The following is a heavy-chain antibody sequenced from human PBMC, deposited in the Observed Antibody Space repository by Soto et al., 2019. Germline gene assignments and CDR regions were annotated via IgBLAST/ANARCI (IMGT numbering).Heavy chain of an antibody. CDR2: ISYDGSNK. V-gene: IGHV3-30-3*01. CDR1: GFTFSSYA. D-gene: IGHD5-18*01. J-gene: IGHJ4*02. CDR3: ARDKSEGYSYGYGEYFDY. Sequence: VGSLRLSCAASGFTFSSYAMHWVRQAPGKGLEWVAVISYDGSNKYYADSVKGRFTISRDNSKNTLYLQMNSLRAEDTAVYYCARDKSEGYSYGYGEYFDYWGQGTLVTVSS.